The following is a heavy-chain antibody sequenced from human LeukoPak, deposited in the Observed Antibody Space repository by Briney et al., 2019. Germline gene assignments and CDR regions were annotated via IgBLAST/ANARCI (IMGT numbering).Heavy chain of an antibody. D-gene: IGHD3-3*01. CDR1: GFTFSSYA. V-gene: IGHV3-30-3*01. CDR3: ARDATEWLIRYYFDY. Sequence: GGSLRLSCAASGFTFSSYAMHWVRQAPGQGLKWVAVISYDGSNKYYADSVKGRFTISRDNSKNTLYLQMNSLRAEDTAVYYCARDATEWLIRYYFDYWGQGTLVTVSS. CDR2: ISYDGSNK. J-gene: IGHJ4*02.